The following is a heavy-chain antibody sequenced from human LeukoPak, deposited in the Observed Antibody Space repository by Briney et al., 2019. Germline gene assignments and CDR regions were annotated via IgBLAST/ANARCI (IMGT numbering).Heavy chain of an antibody. J-gene: IGHJ4*02. D-gene: IGHD6-19*01. Sequence: PGGSLRISCAASGFTFSSYAMSWVRQAPGKGLEWVSAISGSGGSTYYADSVKVRFTISRDNSKNTLYLQMNSLRAEDTAVYYCAKVHSSGWYYFDYWGQGTLVTVSS. CDR2: ISGSGGST. CDR1: GFTFSSYA. V-gene: IGHV3-23*01. CDR3: AKVHSSGWYYFDY.